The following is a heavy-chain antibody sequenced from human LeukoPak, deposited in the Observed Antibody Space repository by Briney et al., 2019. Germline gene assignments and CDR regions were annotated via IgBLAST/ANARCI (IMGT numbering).Heavy chain of an antibody. D-gene: IGHD5-24*01. CDR2: IKEDGTET. J-gene: IGHJ4*02. Sequence: GGSLRLSCAASGFMFSSNWMSWVRLAPGKGLVWVANIKEDGTETYYVDSVKGRFTISRDNAKNSLYLQMNSLRVEDTAVYYCAKEGRSLQTYWGQGTLVTVSS. V-gene: IGHV3-7*03. CDR1: GFMFSSNW. CDR3: AKEGRSLQTY.